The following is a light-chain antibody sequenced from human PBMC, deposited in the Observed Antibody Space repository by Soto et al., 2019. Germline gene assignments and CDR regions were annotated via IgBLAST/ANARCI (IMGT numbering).Light chain of an antibody. Sequence: DIAMTQSPDSLAVSLGERATINCKSSQSLFSSSDNRHYLAWYQQKPGQAPRLLIYGASTRATGIPARFSGSGSGTEFTLTISSLQSEDFAVYYCQQYNNWPPWTFGQGTKVEIK. CDR1: QSLFSSSDNRHY. CDR2: GAS. CDR3: QQYNNWPPWT. V-gene: IGKV3-15*01. J-gene: IGKJ1*01.